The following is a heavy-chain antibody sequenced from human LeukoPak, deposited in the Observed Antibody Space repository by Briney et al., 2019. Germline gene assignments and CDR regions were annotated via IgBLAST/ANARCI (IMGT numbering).Heavy chain of an antibody. CDR1: GGPISSGGYY. CDR2: IYYSGST. D-gene: IGHD2-2*01. Sequence: SETLSLTCTVSGGPISSGGYYWSWIRQHPGKGLEWIGYIYYSGSTYYNPSLKSRVTISVDKSKNQFSLKLSSVTAADTAVYYCARVGSTRPPIFDYWGQGTLVTVSS. CDR3: ARVGSTRPPIFDY. V-gene: IGHV4-31*03. J-gene: IGHJ4*02.